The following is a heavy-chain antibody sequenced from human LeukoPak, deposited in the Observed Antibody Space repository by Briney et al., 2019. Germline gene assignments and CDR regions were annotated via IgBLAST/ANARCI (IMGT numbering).Heavy chain of an antibody. Sequence: PSETLSLTCTVSGGSISSSSYYWGWIRQPPGKGLEWIGSIYYSGSTYYNPSLKSRVTISVDTSKNQFSLKLSSVTAADTAVYYCARLSVAAAGTGWFDPWGQGTVVTVSS. CDR1: GGSISSSSYY. CDR3: ARLSVAAAGTGWFDP. V-gene: IGHV4-39*01. J-gene: IGHJ5*02. CDR2: IYYSGST. D-gene: IGHD6-13*01.